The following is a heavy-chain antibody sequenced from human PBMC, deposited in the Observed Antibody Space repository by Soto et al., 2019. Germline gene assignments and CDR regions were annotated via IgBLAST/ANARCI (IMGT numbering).Heavy chain of an antibody. V-gene: IGHV3-21*05. J-gene: IGHJ4*02. D-gene: IGHD2-8*01. CDR1: GFTFSSYS. Sequence: PGGSLRLSCAASGFTFSSYSMNWVRQAPGKGLEWVSYISSSSSDTHYADSVKGRFTISRDNAKNSLYLQMNSLRAEDSAVYYCARGIHNNYGVTPAYWGQGTLVTVS. CDR3: ARGIHNNYGVTPAY. CDR2: ISSSSSDT.